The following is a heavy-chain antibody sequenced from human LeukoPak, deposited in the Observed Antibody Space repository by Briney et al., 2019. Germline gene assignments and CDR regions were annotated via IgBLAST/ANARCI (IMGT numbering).Heavy chain of an antibody. Sequence: PGGSLRLSCAASGFTFDDYAMHWVRQAPGKGLEWVSGISWNSGSIGYADSVKGRFTISRDNAKNSLYLQMNSLRAEDTALYYCAKPLTYYYDSSGYPDAFDIWGQGTMVTVSS. D-gene: IGHD3-22*01. CDR3: AKPLTYYYDSSGYPDAFDI. CDR1: GFTFDDYA. CDR2: ISWNSGSI. V-gene: IGHV3-9*01. J-gene: IGHJ3*02.